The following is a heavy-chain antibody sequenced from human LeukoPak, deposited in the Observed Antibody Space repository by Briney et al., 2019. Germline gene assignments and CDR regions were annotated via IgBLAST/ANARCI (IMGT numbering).Heavy chain of an antibody. CDR1: GFSFSSYW. CDR2: IKQDGSEQ. Sequence: GGSLRLSCAASGFSFSSYWMSWVRQAPGKGLERVANIKQDGSEQNYVDSVKGRFTISRDNSKNTLYLQMNSLRAEDTAVYYCAKARDGYNPFFDYWGQGTLVTVSS. CDR3: AKARDGYNPFFDY. V-gene: IGHV3-7*01. D-gene: IGHD5-24*01. J-gene: IGHJ4*02.